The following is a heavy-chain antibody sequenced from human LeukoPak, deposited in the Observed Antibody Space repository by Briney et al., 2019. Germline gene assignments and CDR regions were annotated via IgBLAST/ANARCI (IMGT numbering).Heavy chain of an antibody. Sequence: SETLSLTCTVSGGSISSSSYYWGWIRQPPGKGLEWIGSIYYSGSSYYNPSLKSRVTISVDTSKNQFSLKLSSVTAADTAVYYCARPTSYCSSTSCSGGYDAFDIWGQGTMVTVSS. D-gene: IGHD2-2*01. J-gene: IGHJ3*02. CDR3: ARPTSYCSSTSCSGGYDAFDI. CDR1: GGSISSSSYY. CDR2: IYYSGSS. V-gene: IGHV4-39*01.